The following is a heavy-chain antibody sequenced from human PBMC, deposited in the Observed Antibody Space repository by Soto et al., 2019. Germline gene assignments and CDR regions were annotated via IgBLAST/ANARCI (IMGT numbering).Heavy chain of an antibody. Sequence: PSETLSLTCTVSGGSISSVDSYWGWVRQPPGKGLEWIGYIYYSGTTYYNPSLKSRVTFSVDTSKNEFSLKLTSVTAADTAVYYCVRDEKNSDYYSAMDVWGQGTTVTVSS. V-gene: IGHV4-30-4*01. D-gene: IGHD3-10*01. CDR1: GGSISSVDSY. CDR3: VRDEKNSDYYSAMDV. J-gene: IGHJ6*02. CDR2: IYYSGTT.